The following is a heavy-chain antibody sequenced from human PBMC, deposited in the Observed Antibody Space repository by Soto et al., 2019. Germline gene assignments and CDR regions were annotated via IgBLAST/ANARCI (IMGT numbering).Heavy chain of an antibody. J-gene: IGHJ6*02. Sequence: SGPTLVNPTETLTLTCTVSGFSLSNARMGVSWIRQPPGKALEWLAHIFSNDEKSYSTSLKSRLTISKDTSKSQVVLTMTNMDPVDTATYYCARTAAGREDNYYYGMDVWGQGTTVTVSS. CDR1: GFSLSNARMG. D-gene: IGHD1-26*01. V-gene: IGHV2-26*01. CDR3: ARTAAGREDNYYYGMDV. CDR2: IFSNDEK.